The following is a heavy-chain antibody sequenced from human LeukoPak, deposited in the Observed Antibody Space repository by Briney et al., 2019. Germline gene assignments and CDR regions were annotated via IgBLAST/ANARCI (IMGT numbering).Heavy chain of an antibody. V-gene: IGHV4-59*12. CDR1: GGSIVSYY. J-gene: IGHJ5*02. Sequence: SETLSLTCSVSGGSIVSYYWSWIRRPPGKGLEWIGYIYFSGTTDYNPSLKSRVTISVDTSKNQFSLKLSSVTAADTAVYYCARALEVYDSSGYRNWFDPWGQGTLVTVSS. CDR2: IYFSGTT. D-gene: IGHD3-22*01. CDR3: ARALEVYDSSGYRNWFDP.